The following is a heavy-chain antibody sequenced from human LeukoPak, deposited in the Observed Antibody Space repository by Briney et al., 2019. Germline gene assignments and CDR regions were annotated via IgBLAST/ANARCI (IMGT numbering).Heavy chain of an antibody. Sequence: GGSLRLSCAASGFSFSYYAMNWVRQAPGKRLEHVSTISGNGGSAYYGDSVKGRFTISRDNSKNTVFLQMGSLRADDMAVYFCARVPRPCGSSTSCQGAFDVWGQGTMVTVSS. D-gene: IGHD2-2*01. CDR2: ISGNGGSA. J-gene: IGHJ3*01. CDR1: GFSFSYYA. CDR3: ARVPRPCGSSTSCQGAFDV. V-gene: IGHV3-64*02.